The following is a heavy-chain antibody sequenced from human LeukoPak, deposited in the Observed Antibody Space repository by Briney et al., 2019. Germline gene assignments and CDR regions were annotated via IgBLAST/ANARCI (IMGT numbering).Heavy chain of an antibody. CDR1: GYTFTSYG. V-gene: IGHV1-18*01. D-gene: IGHD6-19*01. CDR3: ARGILVQYSSGWYNDY. J-gene: IGHJ4*02. CDR2: ISTNNGNT. Sequence: GASVKVSCKASGYTFTSYGITWVRQAPGQGLEWMGWISTNNGNTNYAQKLQGRVTMTRDMSTSTVYMELSSLRSEDTAVYYCARGILVQYSSGWYNDYWGQGTLVTVSS.